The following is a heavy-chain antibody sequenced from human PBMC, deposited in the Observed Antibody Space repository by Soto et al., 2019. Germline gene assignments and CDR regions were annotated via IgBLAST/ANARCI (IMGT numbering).Heavy chain of an antibody. CDR3: ATSFGSGSRAFAY. D-gene: IGHD3-10*01. Sequence: QVQLVQSGAEVKKPGSSVKVSCKASGDTFNFYTINWVRQAPGLGLEWMGRFNPILSFSNSALKFQGRVTLTANKSTSTACMVLSSLRSEDTAIYYCATSFGSGSRAFAYWGKGALVTVSS. J-gene: IGHJ4*02. V-gene: IGHV1-69*02. CDR2: FNPILSFS. CDR1: GDTFNFYT.